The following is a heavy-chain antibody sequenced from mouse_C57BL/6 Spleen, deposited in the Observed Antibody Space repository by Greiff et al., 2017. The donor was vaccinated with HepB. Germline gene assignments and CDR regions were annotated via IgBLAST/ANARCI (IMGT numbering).Heavy chain of an antibody. Sequence: VQLQQSGAELVRPGASVKLSCTASGFNIKDDYMHWVKQRPEQGLEWIGWIDPENGDTEYASKFQGKATITADTSSNTAYLQLSSLTPEDTAVYYCTEGIAWFAYWGQGTLVTVSA. CDR1: GFNIKDDY. J-gene: IGHJ3*01. CDR3: TEGIAWFAY. CDR2: IDPENGDT. V-gene: IGHV14-4*01.